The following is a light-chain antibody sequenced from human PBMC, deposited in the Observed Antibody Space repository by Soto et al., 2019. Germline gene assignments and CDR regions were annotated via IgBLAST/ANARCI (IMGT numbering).Light chain of an antibody. V-gene: IGKV3D-15*01. J-gene: IGKJ1*01. CDR2: GAT. CDR3: QQYDRWWT. Sequence: EIPVTQSPATLSVSPGERATLSCRASQSVRSNLAWYQQKPGQAPRLVIYGATTRASGVTARFSGSGSGTEFTLTISSVKSEDFAVYYCQQYDRWWTFGQGTKVEIK. CDR1: QSVRSN.